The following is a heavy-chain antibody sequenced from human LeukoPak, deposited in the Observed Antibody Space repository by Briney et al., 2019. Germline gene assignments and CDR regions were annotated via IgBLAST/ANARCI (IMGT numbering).Heavy chain of an antibody. V-gene: IGHV3-33*01. CDR3: ARDGDPVAMVKFYFDY. CDR2: IWYDGSNK. J-gene: IGHJ4*02. CDR1: GFTFSSYG. D-gene: IGHD5-18*01. Sequence: GGSLRLSCAASGFTFSSYGMHWVRQVPGKGLEWVAVIWYDGSNKYYADSVKGRFTISRDNSKNTLYLQMNSLRAEDTAVYYCARDGDPVAMVKFYFDYWGQGTLVTVSS.